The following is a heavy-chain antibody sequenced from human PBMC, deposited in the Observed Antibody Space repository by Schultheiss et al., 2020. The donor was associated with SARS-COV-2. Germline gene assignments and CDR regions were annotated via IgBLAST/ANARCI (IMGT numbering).Heavy chain of an antibody. CDR1: GGSFSGYY. J-gene: IGHJ4*02. CDR2: IYYSGST. D-gene: IGHD3-22*01. V-gene: IGHV4-34*09. Sequence: LRLSCAVYGGSFSGYYWSWIRQPPGKGLEWIGSIYYSGSTYYNSSLKSRVTISVDTSKNQFSLRLSSVTAADTAVYYCARMRVVDKDLDYWGQGTLVTVSS. CDR3: ARMRVVDKDLDY.